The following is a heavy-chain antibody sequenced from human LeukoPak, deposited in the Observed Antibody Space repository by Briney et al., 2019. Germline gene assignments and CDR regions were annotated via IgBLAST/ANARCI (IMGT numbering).Heavy chain of an antibody. CDR3: ARLEGGCDY. D-gene: IGHD3-16*01. J-gene: IGHJ4*02. Sequence: SETLSLTCTVSGGSISSYYWSWIRQPPGKGLEWIGSIYHSGRTYYNPSLKSRVTISVDTSKNQFSLKLSSVTAADTAVYYCARLEGGCDYWGQGTLVTVSS. CDR2: IYHSGRT. V-gene: IGHV4-59*08. CDR1: GGSISSYY.